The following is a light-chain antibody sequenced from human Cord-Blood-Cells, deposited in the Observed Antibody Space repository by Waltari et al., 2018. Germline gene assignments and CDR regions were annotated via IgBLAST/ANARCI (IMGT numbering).Light chain of an antibody. CDR1: QSVLYSSNNKNY. V-gene: IGKV4-1*01. J-gene: IGKJ2*01. CDR3: QAQNT. CDR2: WAS. Sequence: DIVMTQSPDSLAVSLGVRATINCKSSQSVLYSSNNKNYLAWYQQKPGQPPKLLIYWASTRESGVPDRFSGSGSGTDFTLTISSLQAEDVAVYYCQAQNTFGQGTKLEIK.